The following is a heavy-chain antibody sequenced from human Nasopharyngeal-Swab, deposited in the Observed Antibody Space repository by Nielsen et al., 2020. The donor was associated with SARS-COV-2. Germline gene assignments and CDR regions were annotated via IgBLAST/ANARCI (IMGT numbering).Heavy chain of an antibody. J-gene: IGHJ4*02. D-gene: IGHD2-15*01. CDR1: AFTFSDSA. CDR2: IRSKGNNYAT. V-gene: IGHV3-73*01. CDR3: TRCGGGCYSGRDY. Sequence: LKISCAASAFTFSDSAIHWVRQASGKGLEWVGRIRSKGNNYATAYSASVKGRFIIFRDDPTNTAYLQMNSLKTEDTAMYYCTRCGGGCYSGRDYWGQGTLVTVSS.